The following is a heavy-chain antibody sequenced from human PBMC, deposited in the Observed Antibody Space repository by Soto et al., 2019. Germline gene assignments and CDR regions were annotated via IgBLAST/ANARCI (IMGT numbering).Heavy chain of an antibody. CDR1: GFTFRTYA. Sequence: EVQLVESGGGLGQPGGSLRLSCVASGFTFRTYAMNWVRQAPGKGLEWVSHISSSGGTTYFADSVKGRFIISRDNAKSSVFLQMNSLREEDTAVYYCARGGTAETAAGDYWGHGTLVTVSS. J-gene: IGHJ4*01. D-gene: IGHD2-21*02. CDR2: ISSSGGTT. CDR3: ARGGTAETAAGDY. V-gene: IGHV3-48*02.